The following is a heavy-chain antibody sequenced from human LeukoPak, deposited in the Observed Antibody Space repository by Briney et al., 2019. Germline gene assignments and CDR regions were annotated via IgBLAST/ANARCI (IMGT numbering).Heavy chain of an antibody. CDR1: GGTFSSYA. Sequence: SSVKVSCKACGGTFSSYAISWVRQAPGQGLESMGGIIPIFGTANYAQKFQGRVTITTDESTSTAYMELSSLRSEDTAVCYCTIVGATQDYWGQGTLVTVSS. D-gene: IGHD1-26*01. CDR2: IIPIFGTA. V-gene: IGHV1-69*05. CDR3: TIVGATQDY. J-gene: IGHJ4*02.